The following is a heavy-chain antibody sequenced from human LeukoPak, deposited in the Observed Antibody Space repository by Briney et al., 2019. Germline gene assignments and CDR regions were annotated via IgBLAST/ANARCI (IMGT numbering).Heavy chain of an antibody. CDR2: ISAYNGNT. D-gene: IGHD6-19*01. V-gene: IGHV1-18*01. J-gene: IGHJ1*01. Sequence: ASVKVSCKASGYTFTGYGISWVRQAPGQGLEWMGWISAYNGNTNYAQKLQGRVTMTTDTSTSTAYMELRSLRSDDTAVYYCARGPRGIAVAGTFQHWGQGTLVTVSS. CDR3: ARGPRGIAVAGTFQH. CDR1: GYTFTGYG.